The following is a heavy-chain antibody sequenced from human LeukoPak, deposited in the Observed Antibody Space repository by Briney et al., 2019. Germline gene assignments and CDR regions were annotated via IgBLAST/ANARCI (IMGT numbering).Heavy chain of an antibody. Sequence: GGSLRLSCAASGLTFSSYAMNWVRQAPGKGLEWVSYISSSGSTIYYADSVKGRFTISRDNAKNSLYLQMNSLRAKDTAVYYCARVSHDSSGYYSSGYDYWGQGTLVTVSS. D-gene: IGHD3-22*01. CDR1: GLTFSSYA. CDR3: ARVSHDSSGYYSSGYDY. V-gene: IGHV3-48*03. J-gene: IGHJ4*02. CDR2: ISSSGSTI.